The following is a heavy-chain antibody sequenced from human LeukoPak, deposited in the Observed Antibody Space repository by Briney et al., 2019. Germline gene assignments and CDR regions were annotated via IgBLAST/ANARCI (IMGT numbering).Heavy chain of an antibody. CDR1: GFTFSSYE. CDR2: ISSGGNVE. J-gene: IGHJ4*02. D-gene: IGHD3-9*01. CDR3: ARDTLNGPFVISLDY. Sequence: PGGSLRLSCAASGFTFSSYEMNWVRQAPRKGLVWVAHISSGGNVEYYLDSVRGRFTMSRDNAKSLLFLQMNSLRAEDTAVYYCARDTLNGPFVISLDYWGQGALVTVSS. V-gene: IGHV3-48*03.